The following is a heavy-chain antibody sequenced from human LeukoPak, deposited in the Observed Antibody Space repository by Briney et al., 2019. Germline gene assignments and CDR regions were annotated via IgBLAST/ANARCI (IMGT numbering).Heavy chain of an antibody. CDR3: AREPYYDFWSGYYGGFDY. D-gene: IGHD3-3*01. Sequence: GTSLRLSCAASGFNFKNYGLEWVRQAPGKGLEWLAVTSHDGSHTYYAESVQGRFTISRDDSKNTLYLQMNSLRAEDTAVYYCAREPYYDFWSGYYGGFDYWGQGTLVTVSS. CDR1: GFNFKNYG. CDR2: TSHDGSHT. J-gene: IGHJ4*02. V-gene: IGHV3-30*03.